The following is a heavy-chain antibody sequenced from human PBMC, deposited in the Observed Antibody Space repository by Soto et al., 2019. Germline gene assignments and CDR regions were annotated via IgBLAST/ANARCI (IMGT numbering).Heavy chain of an antibody. J-gene: IGHJ4*02. Sequence: GGSLRLSCAASGFTFSSYAMHWVRQAPGKGLEWVAVISYDGSNKYYADSVKGRFTISRDNSKNTLYLQMNSLRAEDTAVYYCARETNEQWLVRCFDYWGQGTLVTVSS. CDR2: ISYDGSNK. V-gene: IGHV3-30-3*01. D-gene: IGHD6-19*01. CDR1: GFTFSSYA. CDR3: ARETNEQWLVRCFDY.